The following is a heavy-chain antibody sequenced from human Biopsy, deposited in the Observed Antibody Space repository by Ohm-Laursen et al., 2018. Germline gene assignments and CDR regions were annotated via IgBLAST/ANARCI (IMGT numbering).Heavy chain of an antibody. V-gene: IGHV1-69*06. J-gene: IGHJ1*01. CDR2: NIPILGTG. CDR3: ATKLTGYFHH. Sequence: VRVSCKAPGGTFSNYGVNWVRQAPGQGLEWLGGNIPILGTGNYAQKFQDRVTVAADTSTSTATMELRSLRSDDTAVYYCATKLTGYFHHWGQGTLVIVSS. CDR1: GGTFSNYG. D-gene: IGHD3-9*01.